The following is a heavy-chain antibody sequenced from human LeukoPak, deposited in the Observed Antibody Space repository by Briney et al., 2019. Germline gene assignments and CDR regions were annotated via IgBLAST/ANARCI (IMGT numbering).Heavy chain of an antibody. J-gene: IGHJ4*02. CDR3: ASNSLTRAKGTDY. Sequence: GGSLRLSCAASGFTFSSYAMSWVRQAPGKRPEWVSYVSSDGSGIYYADSVKGRFTISRDNAKNSLFLQMDSLRVEDTAVYYCASNSLTRAKGTDYWGQGTLVTVSS. CDR2: VSSDGSGI. D-gene: IGHD3-9*01. V-gene: IGHV3-48*01. CDR1: GFTFSSYA.